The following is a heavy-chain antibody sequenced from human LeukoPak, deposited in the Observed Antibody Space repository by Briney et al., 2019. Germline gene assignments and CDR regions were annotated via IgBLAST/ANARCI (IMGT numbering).Heavy chain of an antibody. J-gene: IGHJ4*02. Sequence: ASVKVSCKASGYTFTDYYMHWVRQAPGQGLEWMGWINPNSGGTNYAQKFQGRVTMTRDTSISTAYVELTRLTSDDTAVYYCARGVSSSWYPIDYWGQGTLVTVSS. D-gene: IGHD6-13*01. V-gene: IGHV1-2*02. CDR2: INPNSGGT. CDR3: ARGVSSSWYPIDY. CDR1: GYTFTDYY.